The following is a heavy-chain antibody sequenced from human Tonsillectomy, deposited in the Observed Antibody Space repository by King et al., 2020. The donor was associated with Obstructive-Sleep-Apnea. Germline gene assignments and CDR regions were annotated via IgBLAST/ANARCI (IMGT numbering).Heavy chain of an antibody. J-gene: IGHJ4*02. CDR1: GGTFSSSA. V-gene: IGHV1-69*09. CDR2: IIPVLGIA. Sequence: VQLVESGAEVKKPGSSVKVSCKSSGGTFSSSALSWVRQAPGQGLQWMGRIIPVLGIANYAENFQGRVTITADRSTSTAYMELSSLRSDDTAVYYCASGRNSGYETPLDIWGQGTRVTVSS. D-gene: IGHD5-12*01. CDR3: ASGRNSGYETPLDI.